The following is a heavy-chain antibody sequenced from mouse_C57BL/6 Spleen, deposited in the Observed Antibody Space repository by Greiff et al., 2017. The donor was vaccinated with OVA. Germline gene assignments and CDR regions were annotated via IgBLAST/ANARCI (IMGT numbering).Heavy chain of an antibody. CDR1: GYAFSSYW. V-gene: IGHV1-80*01. CDR2: IYPGDGDT. J-gene: IGHJ2*01. D-gene: IGHD2-12*01. Sequence: QVQLKESGAELVKPGASVKISCKASGYAFSSYWMNWVKQRPGKGLEWIGQIYPGDGDTNYNGKFKGKATLTSDKASSTAYMQLSSLTSEDSAVYFCARSPAYYSVFDYWGQGTTLTVSS. CDR3: ARSPAYYSVFDY.